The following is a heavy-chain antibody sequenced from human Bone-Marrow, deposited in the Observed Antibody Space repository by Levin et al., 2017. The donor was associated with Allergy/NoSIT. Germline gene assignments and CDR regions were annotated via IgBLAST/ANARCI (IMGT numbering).Heavy chain of an antibody. Sequence: SETLSLTCAVSGGSISSSNWWSWVRQPPGKGLEWIGEIYHSGSTNYNPSLKSRVTISVDKSKNQFSLKLSSVTAADTAVYYCARVVGSSAWNSYYFDYWGQGTLVTVSS. V-gene: IGHV4-4*02. CDR1: GGSISSSNW. D-gene: IGHD6-19*01. CDR2: IYHSGST. J-gene: IGHJ4*02. CDR3: ARVVGSSAWNSYYFDY.